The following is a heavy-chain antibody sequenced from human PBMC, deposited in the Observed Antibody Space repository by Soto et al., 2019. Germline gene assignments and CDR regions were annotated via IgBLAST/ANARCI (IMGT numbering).Heavy chain of an antibody. CDR1: GDSISTRSNY. Sequence: SETLSLTCTVSGDSISTRSNYWAWIRQPPGKGLEWIGSIYYTGGTYYNPSLKSRVTLFLDTSKNQFSLNLNSVTAADTAVYYCAREGPPIRAHNPPEYFQHWGQGTPVTGSS. J-gene: IGHJ1*01. CDR2: IYYTGGT. CDR3: AREGPPIRAHNPPEYFQH. V-gene: IGHV4-39*02.